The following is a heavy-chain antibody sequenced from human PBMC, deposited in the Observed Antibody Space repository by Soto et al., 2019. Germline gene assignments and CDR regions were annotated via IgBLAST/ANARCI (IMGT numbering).Heavy chain of an antibody. Sequence: QVQLVESGGGEVQPGMSLRLSCAASGFSFSTYVMHWVRQAPGKGLEWVALISYDGRDKYYADSVKGRFTISRDNSKNTLYLQMSSLRTDDTAVYYCANTRNSYNWNDRANFDYWGQGSLVTGSA. CDR2: ISYDGRDK. V-gene: IGHV3-30*18. CDR3: ANTRNSYNWNDRANFDY. J-gene: IGHJ4*02. CDR1: GFSFSTYV. D-gene: IGHD1-1*01.